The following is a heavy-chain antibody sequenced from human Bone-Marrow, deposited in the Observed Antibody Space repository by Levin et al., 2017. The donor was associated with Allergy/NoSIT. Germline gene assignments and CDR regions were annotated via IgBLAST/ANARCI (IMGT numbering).Heavy chain of an antibody. J-gene: IGHJ4*02. Sequence: GGSLRLSCTTSGFTFSSYGMHWVRQAPGKGLEWAAGISPDGTKEYYADSVKGRFTISRDNSKDTLYLQMNSLRAEDTSVYYCALQFRFHVVNPDIEDDYWGQGTLVTVSS. CDR3: ALQFRFHVVNPDIEDDY. CDR1: GFTFSSYG. V-gene: IGHV3-30*03. CDR2: ISPDGTKE. D-gene: IGHD4-23*01.